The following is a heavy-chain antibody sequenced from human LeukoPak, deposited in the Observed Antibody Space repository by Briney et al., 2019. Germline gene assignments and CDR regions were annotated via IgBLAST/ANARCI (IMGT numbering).Heavy chain of an antibody. CDR2: FSNGAT. CDR1: GASISSRNY. V-gene: IGHV4-38-2*02. D-gene: IGHD4-11*01. CDR3: ARDSNSRRFGY. Sequence: SETLSLTCAVSGASISSRNYWGWIRQPPGKGLEWIGTFSNGATYYTPSLKSRDTISIDTSRNEFSLKLSSVTAADTAVYYCARDSNSRRFGYWGQGTLVAVSS. J-gene: IGHJ4*02.